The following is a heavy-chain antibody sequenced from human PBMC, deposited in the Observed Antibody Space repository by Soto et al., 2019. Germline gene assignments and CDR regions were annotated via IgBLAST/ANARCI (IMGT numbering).Heavy chain of an antibody. D-gene: IGHD6-19*01. J-gene: IGHJ4*02. Sequence: EVQLVESGGGLVQPGGSLRLSCVASGFTCSDHYMDWVRQAPGKGLEWVGLSRDKGNSYSTEYAASVKGRFTVSRGDSKNSLYLQMNSLKSEDTAVYYCARRWYSSGWHTDYWGQGTLVTVSS. V-gene: IGHV3-72*01. CDR3: ARRWYSSGWHTDY. CDR1: GFTCSDHY. CDR2: SRDKGNSYST.